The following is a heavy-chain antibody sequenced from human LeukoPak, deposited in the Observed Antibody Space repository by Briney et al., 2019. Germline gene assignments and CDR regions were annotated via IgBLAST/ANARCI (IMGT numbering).Heavy chain of an antibody. CDR1: GGSISSSSYY. CDR2: IYYSGST. Sequence: PSETLSLTCTVSGGSISSSSYYWGWIRQPPGKGLEWIGSIYYSGSTYYNPSLKSRVTISVDTSKNQFSLKLSSVTAADTAVYYCARGRSNWGSWYFDLWGRGTLVTVSS. CDR3: ARGRSNWGSWYFDL. D-gene: IGHD7-27*01. V-gene: IGHV4-39*07. J-gene: IGHJ2*01.